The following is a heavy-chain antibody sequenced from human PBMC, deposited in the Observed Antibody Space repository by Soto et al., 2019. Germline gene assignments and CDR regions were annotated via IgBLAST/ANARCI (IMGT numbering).Heavy chain of an antibody. D-gene: IGHD3-22*01. Sequence: QVQLVQSGAEVRKPGSSVKVSCKASGGTFSTHAISWVRQAPGQGLEWMVGIIPIFGTANHAQKFQGRVTISADASTSTAYMELSSLRSEDTAIYYCARGWGYDSSDYYYAYWGQGTLVIVSS. V-gene: IGHV1-69*01. CDR1: GGTFSTHA. CDR3: ARGWGYDSSDYYYAY. CDR2: IIPIFGTA. J-gene: IGHJ4*02.